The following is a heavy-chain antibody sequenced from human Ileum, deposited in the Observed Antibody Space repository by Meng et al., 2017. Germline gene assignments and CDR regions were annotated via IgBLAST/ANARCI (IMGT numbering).Heavy chain of an antibody. D-gene: IGHD2-2*01. Sequence: QVQLVESGGGLVKPGGSLRLSCAASGFTFRDYYMSWIRQAPGKGLEWISYISGSGRTTYYADSVKGRFTMSRDNGKNSLYLQMNSLRSEDTAVYYCAREVGSADYWGQGTLVTVSS. J-gene: IGHJ4*02. CDR3: AREVGSADY. V-gene: IGHV3-11*01. CDR1: GFTFRDYY. CDR2: ISGSGRTT.